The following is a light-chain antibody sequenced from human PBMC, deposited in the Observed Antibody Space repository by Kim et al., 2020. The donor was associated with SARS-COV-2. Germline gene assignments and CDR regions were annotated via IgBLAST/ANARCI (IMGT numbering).Light chain of an antibody. CDR3: QKYNSAPET. Sequence: DIQMTQSPSSLSASVGDRVTITCRASQGIGNYLAWYQQKPGQVPQLLIYGASTLQSAVPSRFSGSGSGTDFTLTISSLQPEDVATYFCQKYNSAPETFGQGTKLEI. V-gene: IGKV1-27*01. CDR1: QGIGNY. J-gene: IGKJ2*01. CDR2: GAS.